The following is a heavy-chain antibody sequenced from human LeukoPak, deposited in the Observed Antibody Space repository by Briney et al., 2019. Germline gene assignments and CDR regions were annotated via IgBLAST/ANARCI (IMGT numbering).Heavy chain of an antibody. Sequence: GGSLRLSCAASGFTFSSYGMSWVRQAPGKGLEWVSAISGSGGSTYYADSVKGRFTISRDNSKNTLYLQMNSLRAEDTAVYYCARAKGQGYYDLTDAFDIWGQGTMVTVSS. V-gene: IGHV3-23*01. J-gene: IGHJ3*02. D-gene: IGHD3-22*01. CDR3: ARAKGQGYYDLTDAFDI. CDR2: ISGSGGST. CDR1: GFTFSSYG.